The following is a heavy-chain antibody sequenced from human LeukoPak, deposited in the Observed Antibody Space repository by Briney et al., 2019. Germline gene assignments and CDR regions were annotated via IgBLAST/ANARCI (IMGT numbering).Heavy chain of an antibody. CDR3: ARDEDTAMVTWDYYYYYGMDV. J-gene: IGHJ6*02. Sequence: ASVKVSCKASGYTFTSYGISWVRQAPGQGLERMGWISAYNGNTNYAQKLQGRVTMTTDTSTSTAYMELRSLRSDDTAVYYCARDEDTAMVTWDYYYYYGMDVWGQGTTVTVSS. CDR2: ISAYNGNT. D-gene: IGHD5-18*01. V-gene: IGHV1-18*01. CDR1: GYTFTSYG.